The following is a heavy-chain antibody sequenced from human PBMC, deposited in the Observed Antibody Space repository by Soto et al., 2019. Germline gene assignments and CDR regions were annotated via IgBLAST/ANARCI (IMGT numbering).Heavy chain of an antibody. Sequence: ASETLSLTCTVSGGSISSSSYYWGWIRQPPGKGLEWIGSIYYSGSTYYNPSLKSRVTISVDTSKNQFSLKLSSVTAADTAVYYCARQGFWSGYYYYGMDVWGQGTTVTVSS. CDR1: GGSISSSSYY. CDR2: IYYSGST. J-gene: IGHJ6*02. D-gene: IGHD3-3*01. V-gene: IGHV4-39*01. CDR3: ARQGFWSGYYYYGMDV.